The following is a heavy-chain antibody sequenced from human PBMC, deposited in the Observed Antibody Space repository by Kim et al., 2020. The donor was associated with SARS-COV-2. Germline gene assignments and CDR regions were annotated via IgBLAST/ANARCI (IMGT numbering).Heavy chain of an antibody. V-gene: IGHV1-69*13. D-gene: IGHD2-15*01. CDR1: GGTFSSYA. CDR2: IIPIFGTA. Sequence: SVKVSCKASGGTFSSYAISWVRQAPGQGLEWMGGIIPIFGTANYAQKFQGRVTITADESTSTAYMERSSLRSEDTAVYYCARGGAVMEDNVVVVAHIYLWFDPWGQGTLVTVSS. CDR3: ARGGAVMEDNVVVVAHIYLWFDP. J-gene: IGHJ5*02.